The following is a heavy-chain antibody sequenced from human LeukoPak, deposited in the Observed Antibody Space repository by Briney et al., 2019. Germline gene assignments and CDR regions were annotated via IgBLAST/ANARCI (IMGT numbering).Heavy chain of an antibody. J-gene: IGHJ4*02. D-gene: IGHD3-22*01. V-gene: IGHV1-8*03. Sequence: ASVKVSCKTSGYTFTNFDINWVRQATGQGLEWLGWMNPYTGKTGYAQKFQGRVTFTGDTSIRTAYMEVSSLTSEDTAVYYCARAPTPFYYDSIAYYSDFWGQGTLVTVSS. CDR2: MNPYTGKT. CDR1: GYTFTNFD. CDR3: ARAPTPFYYDSIAYYSDF.